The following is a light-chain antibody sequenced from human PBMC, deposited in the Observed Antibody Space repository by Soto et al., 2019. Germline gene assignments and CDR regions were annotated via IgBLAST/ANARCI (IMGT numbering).Light chain of an antibody. Sequence: ALTQPASVSGAPVQAIAISCTGTSSDVWRYKLVSWYEQQQGKAHKLMIYEVSQRPSGISNRFSGSKSGNTASLTISGLQAEDEAVYYCCSYAGSSTLVFGTGTKVTV. CDR3: CSYAGSSTLV. CDR2: EVS. V-gene: IGLV2-23*02. CDR1: SSDVWRYKL. J-gene: IGLJ1*01.